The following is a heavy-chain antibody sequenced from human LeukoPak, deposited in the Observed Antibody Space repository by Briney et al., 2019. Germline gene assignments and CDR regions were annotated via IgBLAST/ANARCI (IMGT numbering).Heavy chain of an antibody. D-gene: IGHD5-12*01. J-gene: IGHJ5*02. CDR2: IYHSGST. Sequence: SETLSLTCIVSGYSISSGYYWGWIRQPPGKGLEWIGSIYHSGSTYYNPSLKSRVTISVDTSKNQFSLKLSSVTAADTAVYYCARCIVATPLGWFDPWGQGTLVTVSS. CDR3: ARCIVATPLGWFDP. V-gene: IGHV4-38-2*02. CDR1: GYSISSGYY.